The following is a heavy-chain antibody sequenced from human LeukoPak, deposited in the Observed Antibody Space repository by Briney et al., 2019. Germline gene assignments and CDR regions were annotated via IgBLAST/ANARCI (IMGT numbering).Heavy chain of an antibody. D-gene: IGHD3-16*02. CDR3: ARVDRDTEFFDY. CDR1: GFTFSSYS. V-gene: IGHV3-48*04. J-gene: IGHJ4*02. CDR2: LNSGSLII. Sequence: GGSLSLSCAASGFTFSSYSMNWVRKAQGQGLKGLLYLNSGSLIIYYADSVKGRFTISRDNAKNSLYLQMNSLRAEDTAVYYCARVDRDTEFFDYWGQGTLVTVSA.